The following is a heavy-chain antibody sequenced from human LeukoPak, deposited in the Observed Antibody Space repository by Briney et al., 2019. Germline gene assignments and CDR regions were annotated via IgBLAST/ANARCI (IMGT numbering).Heavy chain of an antibody. J-gene: IGHJ4*02. V-gene: IGHV4-34*01. CDR2: INHSGST. Sequence: SSETLSLTCAVYGGSFSGYYWSWIRQPPGKGLEWIGEINHSGSTNYNPSLKSRVTISVDTSKNQFSLKLSSVTAADTAVYYCARPYPDSSGYPYYFDYWGQGTLVTVSS. CDR1: GGSFSGYY. D-gene: IGHD3-22*01. CDR3: ARPYPDSSGYPYYFDY.